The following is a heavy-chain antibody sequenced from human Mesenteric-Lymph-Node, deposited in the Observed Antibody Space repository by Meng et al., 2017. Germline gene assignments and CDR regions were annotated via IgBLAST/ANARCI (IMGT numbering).Heavy chain of an antibody. CDR2: ISGSGGST. J-gene: IGHJ4*02. D-gene: IGHD3-16*01. CDR3: AKGWVLRY. CDR1: GFTVSSEA. V-gene: IGHV3-23*04. Sequence: EGRLVGSGGGFVEPVGSLPFSCAASGFTVSSEAMSRVRQAPGKGLEWVSAISGSGGSTYYADSVKGRYTISRDNSKNTLYLQMNSLRAEDTAVYYCAKGWVLRYWGQGTLVTVSS.